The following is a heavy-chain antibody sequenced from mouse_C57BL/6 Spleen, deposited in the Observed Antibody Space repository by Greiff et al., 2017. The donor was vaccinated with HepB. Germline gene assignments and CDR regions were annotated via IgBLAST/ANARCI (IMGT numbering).Heavy chain of an antibody. CDR3: ARGGFDY. CDR1: GYTFTSYW. CDR2: IDPSDSYT. Sequence: VQLQQPGAELVKPGASVKLSCKASGYTFTSYWMQWVKQRPGQGLEWIGEIDPSDSYTNYNHKFKGKATLTVDTSSSTAYMQLSSLTSEDSAVYYCARGGFDYWGQGTTLTVYS. J-gene: IGHJ2*01. V-gene: IGHV1-50*01.